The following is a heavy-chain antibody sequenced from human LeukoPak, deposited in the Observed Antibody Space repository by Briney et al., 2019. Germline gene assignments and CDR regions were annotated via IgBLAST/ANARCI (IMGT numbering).Heavy chain of an antibody. CDR2: IYYSGST. Sequence: ASETLSLTCTVSGGSISRSSYYWGWIRQPPGKGLEWIGSIYYSGSTYYNPSLKSRVTISVDTSKNQFSLKLSSVTAADTAVYYCARLLDYGGNSVAFDIWAKGQWSPSLQ. CDR3: ARLLDYGGNSVAFDI. J-gene: IGHJ3*02. D-gene: IGHD4-23*01. V-gene: IGHV4-39*01. CDR1: GGSISRSSYY.